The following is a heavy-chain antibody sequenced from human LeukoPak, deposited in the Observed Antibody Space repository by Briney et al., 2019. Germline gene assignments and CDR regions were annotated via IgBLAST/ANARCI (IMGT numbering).Heavy chain of an antibody. J-gene: IGHJ4*02. D-gene: IGHD3-16*02. CDR1: GFTFSSYW. V-gene: IGHV3-74*01. CDR2: INSDGSST. CDR3: ARDRGGSSRVIALDY. Sequence: GGSLRLSCAASGFTFSSYWMHWVRQAPGKGLVWVSRINSDGSSTNYADSVKGRFTISRDNAKNSLYLQMNSLRAEDTAGYYCARDRGGSSRVIALDYWGQGTLVTVSS.